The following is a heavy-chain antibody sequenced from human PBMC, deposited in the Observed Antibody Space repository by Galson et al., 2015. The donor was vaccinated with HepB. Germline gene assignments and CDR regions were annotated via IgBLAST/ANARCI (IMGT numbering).Heavy chain of an antibody. CDR3: AREGMAGTLDY. Sequence: SLRLSCAASGFTFSSYAMHWVRQAPGKGLQWVAIIPYDGSYKYYADSVKGRFTISRDNSKNTLYLQMSSLRAEDTAVYYCAREGMAGTLDYWGQGTPITVSS. D-gene: IGHD6-19*01. CDR1: GFTFSSYA. V-gene: IGHV3-30-3*01. J-gene: IGHJ4*02. CDR2: IPYDGSYK.